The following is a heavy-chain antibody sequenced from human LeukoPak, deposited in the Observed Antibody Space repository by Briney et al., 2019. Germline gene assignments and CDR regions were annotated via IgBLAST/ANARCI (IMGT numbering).Heavy chain of an antibody. V-gene: IGHV3-64*01. D-gene: IGHD6-13*01. Sequence: GGSLRLSCAASGFTFSSYAMHWVRQAPGKGLEYVSAISSNGGSTYYANSVKGRFTIARDNSKNTLYLQMNSLRAEDTAVYYCARDMGSNWSFDHWGQGTLVTVSS. J-gene: IGHJ4*02. CDR3: ARDMGSNWSFDH. CDR2: ISSNGGST. CDR1: GFTFSSYA.